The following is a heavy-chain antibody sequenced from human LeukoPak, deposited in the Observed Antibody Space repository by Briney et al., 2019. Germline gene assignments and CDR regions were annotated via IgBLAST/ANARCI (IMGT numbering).Heavy chain of an antibody. J-gene: IGHJ5*02. V-gene: IGHV5-51*01. CDR1: GYSFTTYW. CDR2: IYPGDSDT. D-gene: IGHD3-3*01. CDR3: ARGLTDYDFWSGYSQPANWFDP. Sequence: GESLKISCKGSGYSFTTYWIAWVRQMPGKGLEWMGIIYPGDSDTRYSPSFQGQVTISADKSISTAYLQWSSLKASDTAMYYCARGLTDYDFWSGYSQPANWFDPWGQGTLVTVSS.